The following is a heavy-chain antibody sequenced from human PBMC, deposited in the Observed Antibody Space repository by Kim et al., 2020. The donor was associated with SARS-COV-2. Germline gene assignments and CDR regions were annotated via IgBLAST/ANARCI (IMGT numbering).Heavy chain of an antibody. CDR1: GYTFTSYG. V-gene: IGHV1-18*04. D-gene: IGHD1-26*01. J-gene: IGHJ4*02. CDR2: ISAYNGNT. CDR3: ARDPARYSGSPIRFDY. Sequence: SVKVSCKASGYTFTSYGISWVRQAPGQGLEWMGWISAYNGNTNYAQKLQGRVTMTTDTSTSTAYMELRSLRSDDTAVYYCARDPARYSGSPIRFDYWGQGTLLTVSS.